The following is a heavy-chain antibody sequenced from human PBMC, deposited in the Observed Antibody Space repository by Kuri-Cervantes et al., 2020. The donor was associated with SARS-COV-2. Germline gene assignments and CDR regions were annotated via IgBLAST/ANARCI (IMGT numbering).Heavy chain of an antibody. CDR3: ARGNYDSSGYYQRTYYYYYYMDV. CDR2: ISSSSSYI. D-gene: IGHD3-22*01. V-gene: IGHV3-21*01. Sequence: GESLKISCAASGFTFSSYAMNWVRQAPGKGLEWVSSISSSSSYIYYADSVKGRFTISRDNAKNSLYLQMNSLRAEDTAVYYCARGNYDSSGYYQRTYYYYYYMDVWGKGTTVTVSS. J-gene: IGHJ6*03. CDR1: GFTFSSYA.